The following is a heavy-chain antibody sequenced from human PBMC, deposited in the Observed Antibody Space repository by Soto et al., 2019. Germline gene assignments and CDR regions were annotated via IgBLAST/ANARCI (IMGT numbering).Heavy chain of an antibody. J-gene: IGHJ3*02. CDR2: INHSGST. CDR1: GGSFSGYY. CDR3: ARGLVVVPAAILEDAFDI. D-gene: IGHD2-2*01. V-gene: IGHV4-34*01. Sequence: SDTLSLTCAVYGGSFSGYYWSWIRQPPGKGLEWIGEINHSGSTNYNPSLKSRVTISVDTSKNQFSLKLSSVTAADTAVYYCARGLVVVPAAILEDAFDIWGQGTMVTVSS.